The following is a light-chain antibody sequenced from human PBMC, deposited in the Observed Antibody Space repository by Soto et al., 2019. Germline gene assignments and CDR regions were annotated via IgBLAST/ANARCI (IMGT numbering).Light chain of an antibody. Sequence: EIVLTQSPATLSLSPGERVTLSCRASQSVSNSLAWYQQKPGQPPRLLIYDVSNRATGIPARFSGSGSGTDFTLTITSLEPEDFALYFCQHYGSSLPWTFGQGTKVDIK. J-gene: IGKJ1*01. V-gene: IGKV3-11*01. CDR1: QSVSNS. CDR2: DVS. CDR3: QHYGSSLPWT.